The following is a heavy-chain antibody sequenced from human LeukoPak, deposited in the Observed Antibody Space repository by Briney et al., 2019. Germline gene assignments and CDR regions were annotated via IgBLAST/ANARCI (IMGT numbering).Heavy chain of an antibody. J-gene: IGHJ4*02. Sequence: GGSLRLSCAASGFTFSSYGMSWVHQAPGKGLEWVSAVSGTGSSTYYADSVKGRFTISRDNSKNMLYLQMNSLRAEDTAVYYCATRLVLGWYSSGWYLEYWGQGTLVTVSS. CDR1: GFTFSSYG. CDR2: VSGTGSST. D-gene: IGHD6-19*01. CDR3: ATRLVLGWYSSGWYLEY. V-gene: IGHV3-23*01.